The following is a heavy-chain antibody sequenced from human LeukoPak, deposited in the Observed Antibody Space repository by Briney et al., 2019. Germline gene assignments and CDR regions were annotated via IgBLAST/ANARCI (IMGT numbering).Heavy chain of an antibody. Sequence: PWASVKVSCKASGGTFSSYAISWVRQAPGQGLEWMGWISAYNGNTNYAQKLQGRVTMTTDTSTSTAYMELRSLRSDDTAVYYCARAVSSYDYVWGSYRPADYWGQGTLVTVSS. D-gene: IGHD3-16*02. V-gene: IGHV1-18*01. CDR3: ARAVSSYDYVWGSYRPADY. J-gene: IGHJ4*02. CDR1: GGTFSSYA. CDR2: ISAYNGNT.